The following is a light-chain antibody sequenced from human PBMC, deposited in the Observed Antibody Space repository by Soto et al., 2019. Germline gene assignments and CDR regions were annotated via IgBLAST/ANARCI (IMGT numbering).Light chain of an antibody. CDR1: DGVGRS. V-gene: IGKV3-11*01. Sequence: IVLTQSPVSLSLSPWERATHSCRASDGVGRSLAWFQQRPGQAPRLLIYDASNRATGIPARFSGSGSGTDFTLTISRLEPEDFAVYYCHQYDHWPQTFGQGTKVDIK. CDR2: DAS. J-gene: IGKJ1*01. CDR3: HQYDHWPQT.